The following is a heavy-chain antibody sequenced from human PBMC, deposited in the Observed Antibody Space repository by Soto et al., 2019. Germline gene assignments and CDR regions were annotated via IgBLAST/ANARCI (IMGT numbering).Heavy chain of an antibody. Sequence: SVKVSCKASGGTFSSYATSWVRQAPGQGLEWMGGIIPIFGTANYAQKFQGRVTITADESTSTAYMELSSLRSEDTAVYYCARASLRYFDWLSLAYDYRGQGTLVTVSS. D-gene: IGHD3-9*01. J-gene: IGHJ4*02. V-gene: IGHV1-69*13. CDR2: IIPIFGTA. CDR3: ARASLRYFDWLSLAYDY. CDR1: GGTFSSYA.